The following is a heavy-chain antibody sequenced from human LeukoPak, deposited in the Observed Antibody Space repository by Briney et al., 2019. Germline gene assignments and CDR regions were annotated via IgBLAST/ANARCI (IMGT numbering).Heavy chain of an antibody. Sequence: GGSLRLSCAASGFTFSSYAMSWVRQAPGKGLKWVSAITGSGGSTYYADSVKGRFTISRDNSKNTLYLQMNSLKAGDTAVYYCAREVIAAAKLYWGQGTLVTVSS. CDR3: AREVIAAAKLY. CDR1: GFTFSSYA. J-gene: IGHJ4*02. CDR2: ITGSGGST. D-gene: IGHD6-13*01. V-gene: IGHV3-23*01.